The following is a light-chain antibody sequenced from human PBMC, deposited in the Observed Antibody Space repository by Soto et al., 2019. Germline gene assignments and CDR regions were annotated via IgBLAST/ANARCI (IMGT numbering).Light chain of an antibody. Sequence: MVMTQSPATLSVSPGERVTLSCRASQSITTNLAWYQRKPGQAPRLLINGASTRATGVPARFSGSGSGTQFTLTISSLRSEDFAVYYCQQYNNWPFTFGPGTKVDIK. CDR3: QQYNNWPFT. CDR2: GAS. V-gene: IGKV3-15*01. J-gene: IGKJ3*01. CDR1: QSITTN.